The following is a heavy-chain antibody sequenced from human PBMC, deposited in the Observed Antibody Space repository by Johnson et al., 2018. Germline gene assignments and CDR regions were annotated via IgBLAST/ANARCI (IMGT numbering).Heavy chain of an antibody. CDR3: ARDGYDDSSGYYNDAFHV. V-gene: IGHV3-7*01. Sequence: VQLVETGGGLVQPGGSLRLSCVASGFTFSTYWMTWVRQAPGKGLEWVANIKQDGSEKYYVDSVKGRFTISRDNAKNALYLKMNSLRAEDAAVYYCARDGYDDSSGYYNDAFHVWGQGTMVTVSS. CDR2: IKQDGSEK. D-gene: IGHD3-22*01. CDR1: GFTFSTYW. J-gene: IGHJ3*01.